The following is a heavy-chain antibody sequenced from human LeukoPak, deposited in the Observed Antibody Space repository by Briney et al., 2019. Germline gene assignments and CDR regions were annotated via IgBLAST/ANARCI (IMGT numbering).Heavy chain of an antibody. J-gene: IGHJ4*02. CDR1: RGSVGNSNYY. CDR3: ASRGY. Sequence: SETLSLTCTVSRGSVGNSNYYWSWIRQPPGKGLEWIGYIYYSGSTKYNPSLKSRVTISVDTSKNQFSLKLSSVTAADTAVYYCASRGYWGQGTLVTVSS. V-gene: IGHV4-61*01. D-gene: IGHD3-10*01. CDR2: IYYSGST.